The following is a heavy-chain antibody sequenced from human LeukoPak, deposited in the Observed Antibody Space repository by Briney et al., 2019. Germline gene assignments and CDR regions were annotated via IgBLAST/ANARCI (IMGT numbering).Heavy chain of an antibody. V-gene: IGHV3-21*01. J-gene: IGHJ3*02. Sequence: GGSLRLSCAASGFTFSSYSMDWVRQAPGKGLEWVSSISSSSSYIYYADSVKGQFTISRDNAKNSLYLQMNSLRAEDTAVYYCAREWGLGDAFDIWGQGTMVTVSS. CDR3: AREWGLGDAFDI. D-gene: IGHD1-26*01. CDR2: ISSSSSYI. CDR1: GFTFSSYS.